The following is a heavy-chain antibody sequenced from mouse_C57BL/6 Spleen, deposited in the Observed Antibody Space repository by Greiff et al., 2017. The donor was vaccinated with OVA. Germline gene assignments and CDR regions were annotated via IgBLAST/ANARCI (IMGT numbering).Heavy chain of an antibody. V-gene: IGHV1-55*01. CDR1: GYTFTSYW. Sequence: VQGVESGAELVKPGASVKMSCKASGYTFTSYWITWVKQRPGQGLEWIGDIYPGSGSTNYNEKFKSKATLTVDTSSSTAYMQLSSLTSEDSAVYYCARTGTAGFAYWGQGTLVTVSA. D-gene: IGHD4-1*01. CDR2: IYPGSGST. J-gene: IGHJ3*01. CDR3: ARTGTAGFAY.